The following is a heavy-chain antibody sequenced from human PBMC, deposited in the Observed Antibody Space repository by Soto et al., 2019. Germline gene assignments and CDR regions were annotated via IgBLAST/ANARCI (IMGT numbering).Heavy chain of an antibody. CDR1: GFNFNIFA. Sequence: PGGSLRLSCAASGFNFNIFAMNWVRQAPGKGLEWVSGISGGGGSTYYADSVKGRFTISRDNSKNTLYLQMNSLRAEDTAVYYCAKDPTSYDSSAQFDSWGQGTLVTVS. J-gene: IGHJ4*02. CDR2: ISGGGGST. D-gene: IGHD3-22*01. CDR3: AKDPTSYDSSAQFDS. V-gene: IGHV3-23*01.